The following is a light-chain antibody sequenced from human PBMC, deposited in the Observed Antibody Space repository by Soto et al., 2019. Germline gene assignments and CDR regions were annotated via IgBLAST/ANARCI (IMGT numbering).Light chain of an antibody. CDR3: KQYNSYSWT. CDR1: QSISSW. V-gene: IGKV1-5*01. CDR2: DAS. J-gene: IGKJ1*01. Sequence: DIQMTQSPSTLSASVGDRVTITCRASQSISSWLAWYQQKPGKAPKLLIYDASSLESGVPSRFSGSGSGTEFTLTISSLQPDDFATYYCKQYNSYSWTFGQGTKMEIK.